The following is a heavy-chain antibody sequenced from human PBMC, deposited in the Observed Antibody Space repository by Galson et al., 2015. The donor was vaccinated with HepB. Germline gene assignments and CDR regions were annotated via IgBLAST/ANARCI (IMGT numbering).Heavy chain of an antibody. J-gene: IGHJ4*02. CDR1: GYTFTSYG. CDR2: ISAYNGNT. V-gene: IGHV1-18*01. CDR3: ARDAGTSSLTGYYNGQIDY. D-gene: IGHD3-9*01. Sequence: SVKVSCKASGYTFTSYGISWVRQAPGQGLEWMGWISAYNGNTNYAQKLQGRVTMTTDTSTSTAYMELRSLRSDDTAVYYCARDAGTSSLTGYYNGQIDYWGQGTLVTVSS.